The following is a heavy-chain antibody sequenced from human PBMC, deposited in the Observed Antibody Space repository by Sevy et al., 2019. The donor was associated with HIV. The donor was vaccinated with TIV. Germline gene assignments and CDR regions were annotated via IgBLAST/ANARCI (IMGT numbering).Heavy chain of an antibody. CDR2: IKSKTDGGTT. J-gene: IGHJ4*02. CDR3: TTDDADYYDSSGGGYFDY. Sequence: GGSLRLSCAASGFTFSNAWMSWVRQAPGKGLEWVGRIKSKTDGGTTDYAAPVKGRFTISRDDSKNTLYLQMNSLKTEDTAVYYCTTDDADYYDSSGGGYFDYWGQGTLVTVSS. D-gene: IGHD3-22*01. CDR1: GFTFSNAW. V-gene: IGHV3-15*01.